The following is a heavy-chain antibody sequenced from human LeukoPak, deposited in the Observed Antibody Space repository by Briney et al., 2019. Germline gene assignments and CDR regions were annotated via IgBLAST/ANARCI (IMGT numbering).Heavy chain of an antibody. CDR1: GGSISSGGYS. CDR3: ARAGGSRVDAFDI. CDR2: IYHSGST. Sequence: SETLSLTCAVSGGSISSGGYSWSWIRQPPGKGLEWIGYIYHSGSTYYNPSLKSRVTISVDKSKNQFSLKLSSVTAADTAVYYCARAGGSRVDAFDIWGQGTMVTVSS. J-gene: IGHJ3*02. D-gene: IGHD1-26*01. V-gene: IGHV4-30-2*01.